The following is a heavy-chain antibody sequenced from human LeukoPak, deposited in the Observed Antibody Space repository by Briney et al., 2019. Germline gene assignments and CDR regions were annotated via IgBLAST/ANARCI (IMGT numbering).Heavy chain of an antibody. V-gene: IGHV3-30*04. J-gene: IGHJ5*02. D-gene: IGHD1-14*01. CDR1: GFTFSSYA. CDR3: ARGSSSGTLSLWFDP. Sequence: GGSLTLSCAASGFTFSSYAMHWVRQAPGKGLEWVAVISYDGSNKYYADSVKGRFTISRDNSKNTLYLQMNRLRAEDTAVYYCARGSSSGTLSLWFDPWGKGTMVTVSS. CDR2: ISYDGSNK.